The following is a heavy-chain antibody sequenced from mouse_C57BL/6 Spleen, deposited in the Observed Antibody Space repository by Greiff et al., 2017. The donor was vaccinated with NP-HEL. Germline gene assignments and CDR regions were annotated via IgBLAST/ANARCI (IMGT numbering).Heavy chain of an antibody. V-gene: IGHV1-76*01. CDR2: IYPGSGNT. CDR1: GYTFTDYY. J-gene: IGHJ1*03. Sequence: QVQLKQSGAELVRPGASVKLSCKASGYTFTDYYINWVKQRPGQGLEWIARIYPGSGNTYYNEKFKGKATLTAEKSSSTAYMQLSSLTSEDSAVYFCARGIYNGYLSYWYFDVWGTGTTVTVSS. D-gene: IGHD2-3*01. CDR3: ARGIYNGYLSYWYFDV.